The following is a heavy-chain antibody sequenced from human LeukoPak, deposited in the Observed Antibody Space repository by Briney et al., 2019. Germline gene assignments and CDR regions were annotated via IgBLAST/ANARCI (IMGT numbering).Heavy chain of an antibody. V-gene: IGHV4-4*07. CDR1: GASISGEC. D-gene: IGHD6-19*01. J-gene: IGHJ4*02. CDR3: AREKSVSGWHADS. CDR2: FYSTGTS. Sequence: MTWETLSLTCSVSGASISGECWSWMRQSGGKGLEWIGRFYSTGTSDINPPFQPRATISVDTSKNQVFLTLTSVTAADTAVYFCAREKSVSGWHADSWGQGTLVTVSS.